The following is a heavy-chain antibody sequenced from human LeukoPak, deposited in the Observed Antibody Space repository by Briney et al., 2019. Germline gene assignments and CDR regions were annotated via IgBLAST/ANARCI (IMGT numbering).Heavy chain of an antibody. J-gene: IGHJ5*01. V-gene: IGHV1-46*01. CDR2: INPTGGST. CDR3: AKGGQEFDS. Sequence: ASVKVSCKASGYSFSTYYIHWVRQAPGQRLEWMGIINPTGGSTTYAQKFQGRVTMTRDTSTSTVYMELSSLRCEDTAVYYCAKGGQEFDSWGQGTLVTVSA. CDR1: GYSFSTYY.